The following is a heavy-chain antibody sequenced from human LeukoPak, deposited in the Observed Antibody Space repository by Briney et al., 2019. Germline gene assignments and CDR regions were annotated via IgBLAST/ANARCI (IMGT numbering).Heavy chain of an antibody. J-gene: IGHJ4*02. CDR1: GFTFGSYA. CDR3: AKAALVVPAALIDY. D-gene: IGHD2-2*01. Sequence: GGSLRLSCAASGFTFGSYAMSWVRQAPGKGLEWVSAISGSGGSTYYADSVKGRFTISRDNSKNTLYLQMNSLRAEDTAVYYCAKAALVVPAALIDYWGQGTLVTVSS. V-gene: IGHV3-23*01. CDR2: ISGSGGST.